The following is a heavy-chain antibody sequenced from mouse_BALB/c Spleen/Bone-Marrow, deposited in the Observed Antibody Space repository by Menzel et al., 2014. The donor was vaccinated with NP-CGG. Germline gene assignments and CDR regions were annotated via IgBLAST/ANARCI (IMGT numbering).Heavy chain of an antibody. J-gene: IGHJ2*01. D-gene: IGHD1-1*01. CDR3: ARYSYGSRGYYFDY. CDR1: GFNIKDTY. CDR2: IDPANGNT. Sequence: VQLKQSGAELVKPGASVKLSCTASGFNIKDTYMHWAKQRPEQGLEWIGRIDPANGNTKYDPKFQGKATITADTSSNTAYLQLSSLTSEDTAVYYCARYSYGSRGYYFDYWGQGTTLTVSS. V-gene: IGHV14-3*02.